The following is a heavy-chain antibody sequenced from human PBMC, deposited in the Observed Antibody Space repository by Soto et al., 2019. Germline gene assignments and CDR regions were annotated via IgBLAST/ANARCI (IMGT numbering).Heavy chain of an antibody. CDR3: VRYLSAADSPWFHP. Sequence: PSETLSLTCAVSGYYISSGNWWGWIRQPPGKGLEWIGYIHHSGRTYYNPSLKSRITMSVDTSKNQFSLKLSSVTAVDTAVYYCVRYLSAADSPWFHPWGQGRLVTGSS. V-gene: IGHV4-28*01. CDR1: GYYISSGNW. CDR2: IHHSGRT. D-gene: IGHD6-13*01. J-gene: IGHJ5*02.